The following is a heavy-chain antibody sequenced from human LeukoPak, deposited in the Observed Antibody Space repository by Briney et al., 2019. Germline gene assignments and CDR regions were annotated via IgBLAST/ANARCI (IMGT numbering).Heavy chain of an antibody. D-gene: IGHD6-19*01. V-gene: IGHV5-51*01. J-gene: IGHJ1*01. CDR1: GYRFTSYW. Sequence: GESLKISCKGSGYRFTSYWIGWVRQMPGKGLEWMGIIYPGDSDTRYSPSFQGQVTISADKSISTAYLQWNSLKASDTAMYYCARVTSSGWYVAEYFHHWGQGTLVTVSS. CDR2: IYPGDSDT. CDR3: ARVTSSGWYVAEYFHH.